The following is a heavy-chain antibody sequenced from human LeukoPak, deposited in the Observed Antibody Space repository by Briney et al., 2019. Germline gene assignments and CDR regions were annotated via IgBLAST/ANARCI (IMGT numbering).Heavy chain of an antibody. D-gene: IGHD5-24*01. J-gene: IGHJ4*02. CDR3: ARDASRGFDT. CDR2: IKDDGRQK. Sequence: VGSLILSCAPSGFTFSRYWMIWVRQPPGKGLEWVASIKDDGRQKYYLDSVKGRFSVSRDNAKNSVYLQMDSLRAEDTALYYCARDASRGFDTWGQGTLVTVSS. V-gene: IGHV3-7*01. CDR1: GFTFSRYW.